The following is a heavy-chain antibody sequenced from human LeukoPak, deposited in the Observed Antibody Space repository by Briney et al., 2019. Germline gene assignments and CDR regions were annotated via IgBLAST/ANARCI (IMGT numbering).Heavy chain of an antibody. CDR3: ARGGHYYDSSGYYDAFDI. D-gene: IGHD3-22*01. J-gene: IGHJ3*02. CDR2: ISYDGSNK. Sequence: GGSLRLSCAASGFTFSSYAMHWVRQAPGKGLEWVAVISYDGSNKYYADSVEGRFTISRDNSKNTLYLQMNSLRAEDTAVYYCARGGHYYDSSGYYDAFDIWGQGTMVTVSS. V-gene: IGHV3-30-3*01. CDR1: GFTFSSYA.